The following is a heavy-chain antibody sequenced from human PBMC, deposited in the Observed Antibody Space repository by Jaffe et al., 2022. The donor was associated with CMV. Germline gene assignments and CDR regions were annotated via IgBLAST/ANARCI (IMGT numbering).Heavy chain of an antibody. J-gene: IGHJ4*02. CDR1: GGSISSSSYY. D-gene: IGHD3-22*01. CDR2: IYYSGST. V-gene: IGHV4-39*01. Sequence: QLQLQESGPGLVKPSETLSLTCTVSGGSISSSSYYWGWIRQPPGKGLEWIGSIYYSGSTYYNPSLKSRVTISVDTSKNQFSLKLSSVTAADTAVYYCARGRNYYDSSGYYYEPNFDYWGQGTLVTVSS. CDR3: ARGRNYYDSSGYYYEPNFDY.